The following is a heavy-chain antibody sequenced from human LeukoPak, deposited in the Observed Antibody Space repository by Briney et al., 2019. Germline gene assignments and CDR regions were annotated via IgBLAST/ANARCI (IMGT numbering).Heavy chain of an antibody. Sequence: SVKVSCKASGGTFSSYAISWVRQAPGQGLEWMGGIIPIFGTANYAQKFQGRVTITADESTSTAYMELSSLRSEDTAVYYCAREPFVNTITFGGVDYWGQGTLVTVSS. CDR3: AREPFVNTITFGGVDY. V-gene: IGHV1-69*13. D-gene: IGHD3-16*01. CDR1: GGTFSSYA. CDR2: IIPIFGTA. J-gene: IGHJ4*02.